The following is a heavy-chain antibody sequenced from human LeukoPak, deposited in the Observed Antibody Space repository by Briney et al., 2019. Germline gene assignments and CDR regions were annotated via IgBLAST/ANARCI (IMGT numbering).Heavy chain of an antibody. Sequence: GGSLRLSCAASGFTVSRHYMSWVRQAPGKGLEWDSVIFSDDSTSYADSVKGRFTISRDNSKNTLYLQMNSLRAEDTAVYYCARSPGYYDSSGHDAFDIWGQGTLVTVSS. D-gene: IGHD3-22*01. V-gene: IGHV3-53*01. J-gene: IGHJ3*02. CDR2: IFSDDST. CDR3: ARSPGYYDSSGHDAFDI. CDR1: GFTVSRHY.